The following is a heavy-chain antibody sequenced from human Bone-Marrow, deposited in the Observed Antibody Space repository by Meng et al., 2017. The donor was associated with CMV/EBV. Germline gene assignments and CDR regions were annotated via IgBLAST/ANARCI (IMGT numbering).Heavy chain of an antibody. CDR2: IYGAAFT. CDR1: GFHVKSNY. Sequence: LHFAASGFHVKSNYLCWVRQPPGKGLEWVSLIYGAAFTYYADSVKGRFTISRDDSKNTLYLQMNSLRVDDTAVYYCASRRYYGGGGYWGQGTLVTVSS. CDR3: ASRRYYGGGGY. D-gene: IGHD3-10*01. J-gene: IGHJ4*02. V-gene: IGHV3-53*01.